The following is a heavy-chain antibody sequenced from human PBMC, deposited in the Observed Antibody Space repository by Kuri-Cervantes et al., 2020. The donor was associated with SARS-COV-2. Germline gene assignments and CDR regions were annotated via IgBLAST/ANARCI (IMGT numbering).Heavy chain of an antibody. Sequence: SVKVSCKASGGTLSSFAISWVRQAPGQGLEWMGGIIPVFGTARYPQRFQGRVTMTTDESTTTAYMELSSLRSEDTAVYYCARWGVVTNSFDYWGQGTLVTV. D-gene: IGHD2-21*02. CDR3: ARWGVVTNSFDY. CDR1: GGTLSSFA. V-gene: IGHV1-69*05. J-gene: IGHJ4*02. CDR2: IIPVFGTA.